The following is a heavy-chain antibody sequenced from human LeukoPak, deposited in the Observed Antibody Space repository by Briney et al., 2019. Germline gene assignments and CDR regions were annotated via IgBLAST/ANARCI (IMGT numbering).Heavy chain of an antibody. J-gene: IGHJ4*02. CDR3: AREDVDTAMVTGGYFDY. CDR1: GGSFSGYC. D-gene: IGHD5-18*01. Sequence: PSETLSLTCAVYGGSFSGYCWSWIRQPPGKGLEWIGEINHSGSTNYNPSLKSRVTISVDTSKNQFSLKLSSVTAADTAVYYCAREDVDTAMVTGGYFDYWGQGTLVTVSS. V-gene: IGHV4-34*01. CDR2: INHSGST.